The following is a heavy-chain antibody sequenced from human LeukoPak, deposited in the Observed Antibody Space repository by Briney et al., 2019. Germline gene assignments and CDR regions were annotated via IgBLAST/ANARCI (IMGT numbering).Heavy chain of an antibody. CDR3: AIEIVVGSTLWVDP. Sequence: SQTLSLTCSVSGGSISGAYYWSWIRPHPGKGLEYFGYIYYSGTTYYNPSLQSRVTISVDTSKNQFSLKLNSVTAADTAVYYCAIEIVVGSTLWVDPWGQGTLVTVSS. D-gene: IGHD2/OR15-2a*01. V-gene: IGHV4-31*03. CDR1: GGSISGAYY. J-gene: IGHJ5*02. CDR2: IYYSGTT.